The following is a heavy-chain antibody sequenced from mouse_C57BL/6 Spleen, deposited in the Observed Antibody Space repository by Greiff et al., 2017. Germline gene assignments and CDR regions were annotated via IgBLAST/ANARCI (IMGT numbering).Heavy chain of an antibody. J-gene: IGHJ4*01. Sequence: DVHLVESGPGLVKPSQSLSLTCSVTGYSITSGYYWNWIRQFPGNKLEWMGYISYDGSNNYNPSLKNRISITRDTSKNQFFLKLNSVTTEDTATYYCARGENYAMDYWGQGTSVTVSS. CDR2: ISYDGSN. V-gene: IGHV3-6*01. CDR1: GYSITSGYY. CDR3: ARGENYAMDY.